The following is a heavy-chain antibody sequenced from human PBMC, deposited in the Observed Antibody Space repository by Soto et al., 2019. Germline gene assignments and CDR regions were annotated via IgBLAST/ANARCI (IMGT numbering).Heavy chain of an antibody. CDR2: ILDDGSDT. Sequence: QVQLVESGGGVVQPGRSLRLSCAASGFSFSSYGMHWVRQAPGKGLEWVAVILDDGSDTDYTDAVKGRFTISRDNSKNTLYLEMNSLRAEDTAVYYCARDDDYGDNGLDYWGQGTLVTVSS. J-gene: IGHJ4*02. CDR1: GFSFSSYG. D-gene: IGHD4-17*01. V-gene: IGHV3-33*01. CDR3: ARDDDYGDNGLDY.